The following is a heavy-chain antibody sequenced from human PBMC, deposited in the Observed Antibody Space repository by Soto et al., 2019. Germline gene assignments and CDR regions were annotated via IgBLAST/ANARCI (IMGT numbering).Heavy chain of an antibody. CDR2: ISGSGGST. D-gene: IGHD3-3*01. J-gene: IGHJ6*03. CDR1: GFTFSSYA. Sequence: EVQLLESGGGLVQPGGSLRLSCAASGFTFSSYAMSWVRQAPGKGLEWVSAISGSGGSTYYADSVKGRFTISRDNSKNKLYLQMNSLRAEDTAVYYCAKNGGSYDFWGYYLDVWGKGTTVTVSS. CDR3: AKNGGSYDFWGYYLDV. V-gene: IGHV3-23*01.